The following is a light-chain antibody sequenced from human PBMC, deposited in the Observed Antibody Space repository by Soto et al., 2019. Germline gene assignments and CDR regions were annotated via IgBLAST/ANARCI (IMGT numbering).Light chain of an antibody. J-gene: IGKJ3*01. CDR2: DAS. V-gene: IGKV3-11*01. CDR3: QQRSNWPPGFT. CDR1: QSVSSY. Sequence: EIVLTQSPATLSLSPGERATLSCRASQSVSSYLAWYQQKPGQAPRLLIYDASNRATGIPARFSGSGSGTDFTLTISSLEPEDFAVYYCQQRSNWPPGFTFGPGNKVDIQ.